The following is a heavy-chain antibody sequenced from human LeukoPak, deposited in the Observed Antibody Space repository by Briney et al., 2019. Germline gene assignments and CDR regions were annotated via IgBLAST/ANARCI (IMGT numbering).Heavy chain of an antibody. CDR3: ARAIAAARALDY. J-gene: IGHJ4*02. CDR1: GFTFSSYW. Sequence: GGSLRLSCAASGFTFSSYWMHWVRQAPWKGLVWVSRINTDGSSTSYADSVKGRFTISRDNAKNTLYLQMNSLRAEDTAVYYCARAIAAARALDYWGQGTLVTVSS. V-gene: IGHV3-74*01. D-gene: IGHD6-13*01. CDR2: INTDGSST.